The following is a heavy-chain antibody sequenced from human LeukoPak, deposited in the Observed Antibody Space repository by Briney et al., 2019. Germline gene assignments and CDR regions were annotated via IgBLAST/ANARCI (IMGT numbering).Heavy chain of an antibody. V-gene: IGHV1-18*01. CDR2: ISAYNGNT. Sequence: ASVKVSCKASGYTFTSYGISWVRQAPGQGLEWMGWISAYNGNTNYAQKLQGRVTMTTDTSTSTAYMELRSLRSDDTAVYYCARPHCSSTSCYLVDPWGQGTLVTVSS. CDR3: ARPHCSSTSCYLVDP. J-gene: IGHJ5*02. D-gene: IGHD2-2*01. CDR1: GYTFTSYG.